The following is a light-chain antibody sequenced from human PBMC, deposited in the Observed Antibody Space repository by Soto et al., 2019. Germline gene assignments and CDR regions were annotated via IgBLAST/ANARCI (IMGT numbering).Light chain of an antibody. J-gene: IGKJ1*01. CDR3: QQYNSYSWT. V-gene: IGKV1-5*01. Sequence: DIQMTQSPSTLSASVGDRVTITCRASQSISSWLAWYQQKPGKAPQLLIYDASSLESGVPSRFSGSGSGTEFTLTISSLQPYDFATYYCQQYNSYSWTFGQGTKVEIK. CDR1: QSISSW. CDR2: DAS.